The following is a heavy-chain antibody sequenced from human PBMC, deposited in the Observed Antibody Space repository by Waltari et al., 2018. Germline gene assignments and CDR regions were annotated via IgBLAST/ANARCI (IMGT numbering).Heavy chain of an antibody. Sequence: LVESGGGVVQPGGSLRLSCAASGFSFSLYGVYWVRQAPGKGLECVAYISFDSLNKDYADSVEGRFTISRDNSDSMLHLQMNNLRKEDTAVYYCARDLYTYGPLEYYGGQGALVTV. CDR1: GFSFSLYG. CDR2: ISFDSLNK. CDR3: ARDLYTYGPLEYY. V-gene: IGHV3-30*01. D-gene: IGHD3-16*01. J-gene: IGHJ4*02.